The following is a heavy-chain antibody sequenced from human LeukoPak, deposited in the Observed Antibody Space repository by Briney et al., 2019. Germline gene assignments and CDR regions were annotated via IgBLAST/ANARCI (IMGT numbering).Heavy chain of an antibody. CDR3: ARMDTAMDGSLTY. J-gene: IGHJ4*02. CDR2: IYYSGST. CDR1: GGSFSSYY. Sequence: SETLSLTCTVSGGSFSSYYWSWIRQPPGKGLEWIGYIYYSGSTNYNPSLQSRVTISLDTSKNQFSLKLSSVTAADTAMYYCARMDTAMDGSLTYWGQGTLVTVSS. V-gene: IGHV4-59*01. D-gene: IGHD5-18*01.